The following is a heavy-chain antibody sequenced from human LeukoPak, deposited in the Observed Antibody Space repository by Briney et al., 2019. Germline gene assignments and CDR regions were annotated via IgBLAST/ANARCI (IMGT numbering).Heavy chain of an antibody. Sequence: GSLRLSCAASGFTFSSYGMHWVRQAPGKGLEWVAVIWYDGSNKYYADSVKGRFTISRDNSKNTLYLQMNSLRAEDTAVYYCTGFWSGGDAFDIWGQGTMVTVSS. CDR2: IWYDGSNK. V-gene: IGHV3-33*01. CDR3: TGFWSGGDAFDI. CDR1: GFTFSSYG. J-gene: IGHJ3*02. D-gene: IGHD3-3*01.